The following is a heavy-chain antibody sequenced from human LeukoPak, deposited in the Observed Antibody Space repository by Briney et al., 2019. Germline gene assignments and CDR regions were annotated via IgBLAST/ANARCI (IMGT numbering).Heavy chain of an antibody. J-gene: IGHJ5*02. Sequence: GASVKVSCKASGYTFTSYGINWMRQAPGQGLEWMGWISAYNGNTNYAQKLQGRVTMTTDTSTSTAYMELRSLRSDDTAVYYCARERNYYDSSGYEDWFDPWGQGTLVTVSS. CDR2: ISAYNGNT. CDR3: ARERNYYDSSGYEDWFDP. V-gene: IGHV1-18*01. D-gene: IGHD3-22*01. CDR1: GYTFTSYG.